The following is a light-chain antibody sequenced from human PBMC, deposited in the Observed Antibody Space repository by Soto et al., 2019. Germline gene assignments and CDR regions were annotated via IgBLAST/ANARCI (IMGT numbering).Light chain of an antibody. CDR3: HQYYEFPLN. CDR2: GAT. Sequence: DIQVTQSPSSLSASVGDTVTLSCRTSEAVAHFVAWFQQRPGEAPKTLISGATVLQDGVSSRFSGSVARGTTNFTLTISNLEPEDSATYFCHQYYEFPLNFGRGTKLDIK. V-gene: IGKV1-16*01. J-gene: IGKJ2*01. CDR1: EAVAHF.